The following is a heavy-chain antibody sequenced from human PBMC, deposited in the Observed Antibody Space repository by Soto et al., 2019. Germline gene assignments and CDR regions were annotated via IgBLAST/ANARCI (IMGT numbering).Heavy chain of an antibody. J-gene: IGHJ4*02. CDR3: ATDIVVVPTAYYTFDNDY. D-gene: IGHD2-2*01. Sequence: EVQLLESGGGLVQPGGSLRLSCAASGFTFSRYAMSWVRQAPGKGLEWVSAISGSGGSTYYADSVKGRFTISRDNSKNTLYLQMNSLRAEDTAVYYCATDIVVVPTAYYTFDNDYWGQGTLVTVSS. V-gene: IGHV3-23*01. CDR1: GFTFSRYA. CDR2: ISGSGGST.